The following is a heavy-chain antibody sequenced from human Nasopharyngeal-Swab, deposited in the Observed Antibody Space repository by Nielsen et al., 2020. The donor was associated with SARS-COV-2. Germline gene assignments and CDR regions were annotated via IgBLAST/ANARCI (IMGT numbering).Heavy chain of an antibody. Sequence: GESLKISCAASGFTVSSNYMSWVRQAPGKGLEWVAVISYDGSNKYYADSVKGRFTISRDNSKNTLYLQMNSLRAEDTAVYYCARGSGSYKEILFDYWGQGTLVTVSS. V-gene: IGHV3-30*03. CDR3: ARGSGSYKEILFDY. CDR2: ISYDGSNK. D-gene: IGHD1-26*01. CDR1: GFTVSSNY. J-gene: IGHJ4*02.